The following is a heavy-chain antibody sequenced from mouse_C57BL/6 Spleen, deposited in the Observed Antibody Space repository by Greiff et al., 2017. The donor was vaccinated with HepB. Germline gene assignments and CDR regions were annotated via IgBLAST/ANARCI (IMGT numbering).Heavy chain of an antibody. J-gene: IGHJ4*01. V-gene: IGHV1-82*01. D-gene: IGHD2-1*01. Sequence: QVQLKQSGPELVKPGASVKISCKASGYAFSSSWMNWVKQRPGKGLEWIGRIYPGDGDTKYNGKFKGKATLTADKSSSTAYMQLSSLTSEDSAVYFCARKGNYDYAMDYWGQGTSVTVSS. CDR3: ARKGNYDYAMDY. CDR2: IYPGDGDT. CDR1: GYAFSSSW.